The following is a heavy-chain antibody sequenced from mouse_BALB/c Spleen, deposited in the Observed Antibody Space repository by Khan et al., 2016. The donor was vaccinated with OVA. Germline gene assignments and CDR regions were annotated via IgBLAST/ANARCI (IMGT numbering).Heavy chain of an antibody. CDR1: GYTFTTYW. D-gene: IGHD2-1*01. Sequence: VQLQQSGAELAKPGASVKMSCKASGYTFTTYWMHWVKQRPGQGLDWIGYINPSTGYTEYTQKFKDKATLTADKSSNTAYMQLNSLTSEDSAVYYCARRGVYGIFAYWGQGTLVTVSA. CDR3: ARRGVYGIFAY. J-gene: IGHJ3*01. V-gene: IGHV1-7*01. CDR2: INPSTGYT.